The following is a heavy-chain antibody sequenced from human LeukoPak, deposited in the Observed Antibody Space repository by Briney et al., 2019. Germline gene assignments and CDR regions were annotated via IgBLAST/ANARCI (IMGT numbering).Heavy chain of an antibody. CDR2: INHSGST. J-gene: IGHJ4*02. V-gene: IGHV4-38-2*02. CDR3: ARFLYKAVAGSDRKKGFDY. D-gene: IGHD6-19*01. Sequence: PSETLSLTCTVSGYSISSGYYWGWIRQPPGKGLEWIGEINHSGSTNYNPSLKSRVTISVDTSKNQFSLKLSSVTAADTAVYYCARFLYKAVAGSDRKKGFDYWGQGTLVTVSS. CDR1: GYSISSGYY.